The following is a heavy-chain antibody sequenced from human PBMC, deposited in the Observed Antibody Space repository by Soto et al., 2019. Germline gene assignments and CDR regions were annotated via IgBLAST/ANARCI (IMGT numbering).Heavy chain of an antibody. CDR2: INPTGGTT. J-gene: IGHJ6*02. D-gene: IGHD6-19*01. CDR3: ARDLLTLAELTSRIYGMDV. V-gene: IGHV1-46*03. CDR1: ADTFSSYF. Sequence: QVQLVQSGAEVKKPGASVKVSCKASADTFSSYFMHWVRQAPGQGLEWMGIINPTGGTTTYAEKFQGRIPMTRATYTSTVYMELRSLRSEDTAVYSCARDLLTLAELTSRIYGMDVWGQGTTVTVSS.